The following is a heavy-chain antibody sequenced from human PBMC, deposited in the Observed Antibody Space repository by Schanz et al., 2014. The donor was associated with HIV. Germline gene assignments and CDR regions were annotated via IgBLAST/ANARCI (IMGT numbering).Heavy chain of an antibody. D-gene: IGHD4-17*01. CDR1: GFTFNSYG. CDR3: ARQGLRFSFWLDY. J-gene: IGHJ4*02. CDR2: ISYDGTKK. V-gene: IGHV3-30*19. Sequence: QVQLVESGGGVVQPGRSLRLSCAASGFTFNSYGMHWVRQAPGKGLERVSVISYDGTKKHYAGSVKGRFTISRDQAKNTLYLQMNNLRAEDTAVYGCARQGLRFSFWLDYWGQGTPVTVS.